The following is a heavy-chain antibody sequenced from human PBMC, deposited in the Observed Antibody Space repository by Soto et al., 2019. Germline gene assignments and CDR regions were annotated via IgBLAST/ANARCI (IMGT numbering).Heavy chain of an antibody. J-gene: IGHJ3*02. D-gene: IGHD3-16*02. V-gene: IGHV3-23*01. CDR1: GFTFSSYA. Sequence: EVQLLESGGGLVQPGGSLRLSCAASGFTFSSYAMSWVRQAPGKGLEWVSAISGSGGSTYYADSVKGRFTISRDNSKNTLYLQMSSLRAEDAAVYYCAKCLHMITVGGVFDYDAFDIWGQGTMVTVSS. CDR3: AKCLHMITVGGVFDYDAFDI. CDR2: ISGSGGST.